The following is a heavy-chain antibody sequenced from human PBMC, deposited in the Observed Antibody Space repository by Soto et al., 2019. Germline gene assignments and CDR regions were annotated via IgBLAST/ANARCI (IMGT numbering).Heavy chain of an antibody. CDR2: INPKNGGT. V-gene: IGHV1-2*02. CDR1: GYSFTAHY. Sequence: GASVKVSCKTSGYSFTAHYIHWVRQAPGQGLEWMGWINPKNGGTSYAENFQGRVTLTRDTSLSSTHMEVRRLRSDDTAVYYCARDREXVVVPPATFFYNYGLDVWGQGTTVTVSS. J-gene: IGHJ6*02. CDR3: ARDREXVVVPPATFFYNYGLDV.